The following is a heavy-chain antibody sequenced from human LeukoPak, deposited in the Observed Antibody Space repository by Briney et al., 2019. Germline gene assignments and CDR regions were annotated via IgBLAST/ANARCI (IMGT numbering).Heavy chain of an antibody. CDR1: GFTFSSYS. J-gene: IGHJ6*02. Sequence: PGGSLRLSCAASGFTFSSYSMNWVRQAPGKGLEWVSSISSSSSYIYYADSVKGRFTISRGNAKNSLYLQMNSLRAEDTAVYYCARSPYYDFWSGYGAWDYYYYYGMDVWGQGTTVTVSS. V-gene: IGHV3-21*01. CDR3: ARSPYYDFWSGYGAWDYYYYYGMDV. D-gene: IGHD3-3*01. CDR2: ISSSSSYI.